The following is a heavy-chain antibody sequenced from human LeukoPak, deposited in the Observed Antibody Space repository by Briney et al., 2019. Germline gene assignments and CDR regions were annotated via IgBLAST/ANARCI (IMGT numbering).Heavy chain of an antibody. J-gene: IGHJ3*02. Sequence: PSETLSLTCNVSASSVSNYYWSWIRQPPGKGLEYIGYIYYTGSTNYNPSLKSRVTISVDTSKNQFSLKLSSVTAADTAVYFCARGPYSYDSSGAFDIWGQGTMVTVSS. V-gene: IGHV4-59*08. CDR2: IYYTGST. CDR1: ASSVSNYY. CDR3: ARGPYSYDSSGAFDI. D-gene: IGHD3-22*01.